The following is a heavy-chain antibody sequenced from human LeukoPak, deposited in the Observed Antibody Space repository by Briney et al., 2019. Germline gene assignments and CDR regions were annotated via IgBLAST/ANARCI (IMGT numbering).Heavy chain of an antibody. J-gene: IGHJ4*02. V-gene: IGHV3-48*01. CDR3: ARNWGLDF. CDR1: GFTFSDYS. CDR2: ISSGSNRI. D-gene: IGHD3-16*01. Sequence: GGSLRLSCATFGFTFSDYSTSWVRQAPGKGLEWISYISSGSNRIYYSESVKGRFSISRDNAENSVHLQMDSLRGDDTAVYYCARNWGLDFWGQGTLVSVFS.